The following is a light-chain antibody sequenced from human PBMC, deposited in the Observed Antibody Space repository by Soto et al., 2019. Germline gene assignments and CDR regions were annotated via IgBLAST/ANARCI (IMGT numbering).Light chain of an antibody. J-gene: IGLJ1*01. CDR3: SSYTSSSTPYV. Sequence: QSVLTQPASVSGSPGQSITISCTGTSSDVVGYNYVSWYQQHPGKAPKLMIYDVSNRPSEVSNRFSGSKSGNTASLTISGLQAEDEADYYCSSYTSSSTPYVFGTGTKVNVL. V-gene: IGLV2-14*01. CDR2: DVS. CDR1: SSDVVGYNY.